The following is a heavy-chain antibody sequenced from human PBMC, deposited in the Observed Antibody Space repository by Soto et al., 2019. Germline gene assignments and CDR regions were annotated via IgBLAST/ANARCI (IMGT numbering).Heavy chain of an antibody. D-gene: IGHD6-19*01. CDR2: IYYSGST. J-gene: IGHJ5*02. V-gene: IGHV4-31*03. Sequence: SETLSLTCTVSGGSISSGGYYWSWIRQHPGKGLEWIGYIYYSGSTYYNPSLKSRVTISVDTSKNQFSLKLSSVTAADTAVYYCERPAVENDNWFDTWGQGTLVTVSS. CDR1: GGSISSGGYY. CDR3: ERPAVENDNWFDT.